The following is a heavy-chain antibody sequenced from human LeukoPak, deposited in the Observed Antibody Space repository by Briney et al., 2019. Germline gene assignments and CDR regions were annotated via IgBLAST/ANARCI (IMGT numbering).Heavy chain of an antibody. Sequence: SETLSLTCTVSGGSISSNYWTWIRQPPGKGLEWIGYIYYSGSTTYNPSLNSRVTISLDTSKNQFSLKLSSVTAADTAIYYCARCSYGSFDYWGQGTLVTVSS. D-gene: IGHD5-18*01. V-gene: IGHV4-59*08. CDR2: IYYSGST. CDR3: ARCSYGSFDY. CDR1: GGSISSNY. J-gene: IGHJ4*02.